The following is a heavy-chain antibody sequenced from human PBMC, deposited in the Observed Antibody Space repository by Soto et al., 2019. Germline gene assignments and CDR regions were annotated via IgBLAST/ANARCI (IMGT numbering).Heavy chain of an antibody. CDR2: IIPVFGRP. Sequence: ASVKVSCKASGGTFSSFGISWVRQAPGQGLEWMGGIIPVFGRPNYAQRFRGRLTIAADESTNTSYMELIDLTSEDTAVYYCAREASGYDFWGQGTQVTVSS. J-gene: IGHJ1*01. CDR3: AREASGYDF. CDR1: GGTFSSFG. V-gene: IGHV1-69*13. D-gene: IGHD5-12*01.